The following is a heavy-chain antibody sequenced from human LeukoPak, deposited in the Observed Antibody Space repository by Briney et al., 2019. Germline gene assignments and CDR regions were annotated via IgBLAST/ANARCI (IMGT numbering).Heavy chain of an antibody. J-gene: IGHJ2*01. D-gene: IGHD4-17*01. CDR3: ARQIAYGDYTHRHSDL. Sequence: PSETLSLTCTVSGGSISSYYWSWIRQPPGKGLEWIGYIYYSGSTNYNPSLKSRVTISVDTSKNQFSLKLSSVTAADTAVYYCARQIAYGDYTHRHSDLWGRGTLVTVSS. CDR1: GGSISSYY. CDR2: IYYSGST. V-gene: IGHV4-59*08.